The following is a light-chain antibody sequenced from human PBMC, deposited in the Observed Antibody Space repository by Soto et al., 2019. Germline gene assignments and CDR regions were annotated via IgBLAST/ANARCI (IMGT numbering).Light chain of an antibody. CDR2: AAS. V-gene: IGKV3-20*01. CDR3: QQASSSPIT. CDR1: QSVSSSY. J-gene: IGKJ5*01. Sequence: EIVLTQSPGTLSLSPGEIATLSCRASQSVSSSYLAWYQQKPGQAPRLLMSAASSRATGIRDRFSGSGSGTDFTLTISRLEAEDFAVYYCQQASSSPITVGQGTRLEIK.